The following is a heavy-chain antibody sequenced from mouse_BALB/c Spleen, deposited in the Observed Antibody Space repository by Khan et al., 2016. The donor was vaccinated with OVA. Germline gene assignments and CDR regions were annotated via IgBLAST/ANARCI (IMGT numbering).Heavy chain of an antibody. CDR1: GYTFTTYW. J-gene: IGHJ2*01. CDR2: INPTSGYT. V-gene: IGHV1-7*01. CDR3: TRDRIDY. Sequence: VQLQQSGAELAKPGASVKMSCKASGYTFTTYWMHWVKQRPGQGLEWIGYINPTSGYTDYNEKFKERATLSAAKSSSTAYMQLSSLTSEDSAVYYCTRDRIDYWGQGTTLTVSS.